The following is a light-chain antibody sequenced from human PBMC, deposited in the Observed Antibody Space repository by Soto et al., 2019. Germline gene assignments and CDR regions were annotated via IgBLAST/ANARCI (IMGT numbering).Light chain of an antibody. CDR2: SAS. V-gene: IGKV1-39*01. CDR1: QYISTY. J-gene: IGKJ1*01. CDR3: QQSYTTPRT. Sequence: DIPMTQSPSSLSASVGDRDTITCRASQYISTYLNWYRQKSGKAPEVLIYSASTLQSGVPSRFSGRGSGTDFTLTIIGLQSEDFATYYCQQSYTTPRTFGAGTKVEIK.